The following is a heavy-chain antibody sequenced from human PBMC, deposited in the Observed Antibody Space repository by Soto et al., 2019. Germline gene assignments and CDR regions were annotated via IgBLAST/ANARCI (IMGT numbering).Heavy chain of an antibody. CDR1: GFTFKSYA. J-gene: IGHJ4*02. D-gene: IGHD6-19*01. CDR2: TPGSGGSS. CDR3: ARGGSTGWFYFDF. V-gene: IGHV3-23*01. Sequence: GGSLRLSCAASGFTFKSYALHWVRQAPGKGLEWVASTPGSGGSSYYPDSEQGRFTIARVNSKNTLYLDLISLKAEDTSMYYCARGGSTGWFYFDFWGQGTQCTVSS.